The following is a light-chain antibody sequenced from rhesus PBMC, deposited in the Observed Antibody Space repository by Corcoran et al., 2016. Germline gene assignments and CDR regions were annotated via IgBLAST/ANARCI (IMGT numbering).Light chain of an antibody. CDR1: QSVSSS. CDR2: GTS. CDR3: QQYSNWPFT. V-gene: IGKV3-42*03. Sequence: EIVLTQSPATLSLSPGERATLSCRASQSVSSSLAWYQQRPEQAPRLLIYGTSNRATGIPDRFSGSGSGTVFTLTISSLEPEDFAVYYCQQYSNWPFTFGPGAKLDVK. J-gene: IGKJ3*01.